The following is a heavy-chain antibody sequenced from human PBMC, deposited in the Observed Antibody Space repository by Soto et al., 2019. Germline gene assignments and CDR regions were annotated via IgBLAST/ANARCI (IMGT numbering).Heavy chain of an antibody. Sequence: TSETLSLISTVSGGSISSGGYYWSWIRQHPGKGLEWIGYIYYSGSTYYNPSLKSRVTISVDTSKNQFSLKLSSVTAADTAVYYCARDRVDYYGSGSYYNYYYCGMDVWGQGTTVTVSS. CDR1: GGSISSGGYY. D-gene: IGHD3-10*01. CDR3: ARDRVDYYGSGSYYNYYYCGMDV. V-gene: IGHV4-31*03. J-gene: IGHJ6*02. CDR2: IYYSGST.